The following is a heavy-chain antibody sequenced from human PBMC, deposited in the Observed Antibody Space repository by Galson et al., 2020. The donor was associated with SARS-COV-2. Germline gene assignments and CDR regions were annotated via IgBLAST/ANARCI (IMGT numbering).Heavy chain of an antibody. Sequence: GGSLRLSCAASGFTFSSYAMHWVRQAPGKGLEWVAVISYDGSNKYYADSVKGRFTISRDNSKNTLYLQMNSLRAEDTAVYYCARAYDYWGQGTLVTVSS. J-gene: IGHJ4*02. CDR2: ISYDGSNK. V-gene: IGHV3-30*04. CDR1: GFTFSSYA. CDR3: ARAYDY.